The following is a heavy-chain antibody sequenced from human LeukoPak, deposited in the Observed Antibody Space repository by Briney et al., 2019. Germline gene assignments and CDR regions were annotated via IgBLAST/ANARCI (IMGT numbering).Heavy chain of an antibody. CDR2: ISSSGSTI. D-gene: IGHD4-17*01. V-gene: IGHV3-48*03. Sequence: PGGSLRLSCAASGFTFSSYEMNWVRQAPGKGLEWVSYISSSGSTIYYADSVKGRFTICRDNAKNSLYLQMNSLRAEDTAVYYCARVEGGKDYGDFDYWGQGTLVTVSS. J-gene: IGHJ4*02. CDR3: ARVEGGKDYGDFDY. CDR1: GFTFSSYE.